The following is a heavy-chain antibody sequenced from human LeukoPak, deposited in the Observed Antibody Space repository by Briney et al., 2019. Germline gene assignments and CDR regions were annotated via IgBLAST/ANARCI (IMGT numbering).Heavy chain of an antibody. CDR3: AKGPLRGTAAAIDY. CDR1: GVTVSSKY. D-gene: IGHD2-15*01. Sequence: GGSLRLSCAASGVTVSSKYMSWVRQAPGKGQEWVAVISYDGRNIHYPDSVKGRFTISRDISTDTLWLQMDSLRTEDTAVYYCAKGPLRGTAAAIDYWGQGPLVTVSS. J-gene: IGHJ4*02. V-gene: IGHV3-30*18. CDR2: ISYDGRNI.